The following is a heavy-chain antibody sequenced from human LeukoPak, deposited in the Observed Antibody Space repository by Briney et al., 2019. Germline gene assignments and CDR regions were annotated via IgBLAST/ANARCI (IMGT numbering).Heavy chain of an antibody. CDR1: GGSISSYY. V-gene: IGHV4-4*07. CDR2: IYTSGST. J-gene: IGHJ6*03. D-gene: IGHD2-15*01. CDR3: ERDQGLLLRKYYYYYMDV. Sequence: SETLSLTFTVSGGSISSYYWSWMRQPAGKGLEWIGRIYTSGSTNYNPSLKRTVTMSVDTSNNQFSMKLSSVNAEDTAVYYYERDQGLLLRKYYYYYMDVWGKGTTVTISS.